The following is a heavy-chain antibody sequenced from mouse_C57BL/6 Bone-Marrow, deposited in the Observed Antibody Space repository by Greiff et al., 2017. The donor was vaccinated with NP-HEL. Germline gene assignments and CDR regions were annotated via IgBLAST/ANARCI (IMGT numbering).Heavy chain of an antibody. V-gene: IGHV1-26*01. CDR2: INPNNGGT. CDR3: AFLRFRYEWYFDV. J-gene: IGHJ1*03. CDR1: GYTFTDYY. D-gene: IGHD1-1*01. Sequence: EVQLQQSGPELVKPGASVKISCKASGYTFTDYYMNWVKQSHGKSLEWIGDINPNNGGTSYNQKFKGKATLTVDKSSSTAYMELRSLTSEDSAVYYCAFLRFRYEWYFDVWGTGTTVTVSS.